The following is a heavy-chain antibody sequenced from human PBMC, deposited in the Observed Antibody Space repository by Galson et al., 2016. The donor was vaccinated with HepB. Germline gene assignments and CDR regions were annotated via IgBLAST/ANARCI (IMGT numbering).Heavy chain of an antibody. J-gene: IGHJ4*02. Sequence: SVKVSCKASGYTFTAYYIHWVRQAPGQGLEWVGWINPNSGGTDFAQKFQGRVTMTRDTSISTAYMELSRLKSDDTAVYYCARGHYYDSRGYYYLLDYWGQGTLVTVSS. CDR1: GYTFTAYY. CDR2: INPNSGGT. V-gene: IGHV1-2*02. D-gene: IGHD3-22*01. CDR3: ARGHYYDSRGYYYLLDY.